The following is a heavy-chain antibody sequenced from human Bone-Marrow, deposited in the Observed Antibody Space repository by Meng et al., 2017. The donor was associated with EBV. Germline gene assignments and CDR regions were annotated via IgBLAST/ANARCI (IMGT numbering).Heavy chain of an antibody. V-gene: IGHV3-23*01. J-gene: IGHJ4*02. CDR2: ISGRGGST. D-gene: IGHD3-10*01. CDR1: GFTFSSYS. CDR3: AKPNMRWFGELGSDY. Sequence: EVQLLESGGGLVQPGGSLRLSCGASGFTFSSYSMSWVRQAPGKGLEWVSSISGRGGSTYYADSVKGRFTISRDNSKNTLYLQMKSLRAEDTAVYYCAKPNMRWFGELGSDYWGQGTLVTVSS.